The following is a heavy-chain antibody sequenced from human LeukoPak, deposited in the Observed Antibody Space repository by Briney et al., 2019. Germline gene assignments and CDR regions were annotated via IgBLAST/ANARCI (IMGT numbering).Heavy chain of an antibody. V-gene: IGHV1-69*13. CDR2: IIPIFGTA. D-gene: IGHD6-13*01. Sequence: SVKVSCKASGGTFSSYAISWVRQAPGQGLEWMGGIIPIFGTANYAQKFQGRVTITADESTSTAYMELSSLRSEDTAVYYCASEGSSSWYLFDYWGQGTLVTVSS. J-gene: IGHJ4*02. CDR3: ASEGSSSWYLFDY. CDR1: GGTFSSYA.